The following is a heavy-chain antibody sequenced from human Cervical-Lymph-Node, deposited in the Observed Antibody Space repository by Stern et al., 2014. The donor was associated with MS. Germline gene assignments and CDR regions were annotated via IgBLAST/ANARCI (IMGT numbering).Heavy chain of an antibody. Sequence: QVTLRESGPALVKPTQTLTLTCTFSGFSLSTSGMRVSWIRQPPGKALEWLARIDWDDDKFYRTSLKNRLTIYKDTSKNQVVLTMTNMDPVDTATYYCARSPPYYEFWNDYYYFDYWGQGTLVAVSS. CDR2: IDWDDDK. V-gene: IGHV2-70*04. J-gene: IGHJ4*02. D-gene: IGHD3-3*01. CDR3: ARSPPYYEFWNDYYYFDY. CDR1: GFSLSTSGMR.